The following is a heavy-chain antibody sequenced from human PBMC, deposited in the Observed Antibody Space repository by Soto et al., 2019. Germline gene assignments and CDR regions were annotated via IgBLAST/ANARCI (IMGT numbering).Heavy chain of an antibody. CDR1: GFTFSTYA. Sequence: GGSLRLSCAASGFTFSTYAMSWVRQAPGKGLEWVSGISGSGGITYYADSLKGRFTISRDNSKNTLNLQMNSLRAEDTAVYYCAKFTVTTETFDYWGQGTRVTVSS. CDR2: ISGSGGIT. V-gene: IGHV3-23*01. D-gene: IGHD4-17*01. J-gene: IGHJ4*02. CDR3: AKFTVTTETFDY.